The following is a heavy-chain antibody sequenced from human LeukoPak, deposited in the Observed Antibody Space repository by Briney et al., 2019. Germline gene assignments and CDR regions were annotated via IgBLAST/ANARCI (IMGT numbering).Heavy chain of an antibody. CDR3: ARRFSGSYGVYYFDY. CDR2: IYYSGST. CDR1: GVSISSYY. Sequence: SETLSLPCIVSGVSISSYYRSWIRQPSGKGLVWTGYIYYSGSTNYNPSLMSRVTISVDTSKIRFSLKLSSVTAADTAVYYCARRFSGSYGVYYFDYWGQGALVTVSS. V-gene: IGHV4-59*08. J-gene: IGHJ4*02. D-gene: IGHD1-26*01.